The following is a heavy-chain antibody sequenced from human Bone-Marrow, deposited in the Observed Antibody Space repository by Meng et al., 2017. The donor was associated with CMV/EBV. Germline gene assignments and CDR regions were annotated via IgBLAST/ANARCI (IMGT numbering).Heavy chain of an antibody. CDR3: ARDRIPYNWNYVGY. J-gene: IGHJ4*02. D-gene: IGHD1-20*01. CDR1: GYTFTSYA. CDR2: SNAGNGNT. Sequence: ASVKVSCKASGYTFTSYAMHWVRQAPGQRLEWMGWSNAGNGNTKYSQEFQGRVTITTDESTSTAYMELSSLRSEDTAVYYCARDRIPYNWNYVGYWGQGTLVTVSS. V-gene: IGHV1-3*02.